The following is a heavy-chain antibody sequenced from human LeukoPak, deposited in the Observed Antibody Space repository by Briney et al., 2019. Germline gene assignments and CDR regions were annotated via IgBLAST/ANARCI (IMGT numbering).Heavy chain of an antibody. CDR1: GYSISSGYY. CDR3: ARRTVAGIFDY. J-gene: IGHJ4*02. CDR2: IYHSGST. V-gene: IGHV4-38-2*01. Sequence: SETLSLTCAVSGYSISSGYYWGWIRQPPGKGLEWIGSIYHSGSTYYNPSLKSRVTISVDTSKNQFSLKLSSVTAADTAVNYCARRTVAGIFDYWGQGTLVTVSS. D-gene: IGHD6-19*01.